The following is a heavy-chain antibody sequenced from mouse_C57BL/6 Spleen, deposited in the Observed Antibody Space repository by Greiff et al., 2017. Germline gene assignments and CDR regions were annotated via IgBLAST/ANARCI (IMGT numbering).Heavy chain of an antibody. CDR1: GFTFSSYA. D-gene: IGHD1-1*01. V-gene: IGHV5-9-1*02. Sequence: DVMLVESGEGLVKPGGSLKLSCAASGFTFSSYAMSWVRQTPEKRLEWVAYISSGGDYIYYADTVKGRFTISRDNARNTLYLQMSSLKSEDTAMYYCTRVYYYGSYYFDYWGQGTTLTVSS. CDR2: ISSGGDYI. J-gene: IGHJ2*01. CDR3: TRVYYYGSYYFDY.